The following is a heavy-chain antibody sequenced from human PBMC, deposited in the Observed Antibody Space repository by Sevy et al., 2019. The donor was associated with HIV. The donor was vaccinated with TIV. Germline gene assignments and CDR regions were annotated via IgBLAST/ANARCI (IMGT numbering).Heavy chain of an antibody. CDR3: ARGDIVVVPAADNNWFDP. D-gene: IGHD2-2*01. Sequence: ASVKVSCKASGYTFTGYYMHWVRQAPGQGLEWMGWINPNRGGTNYAQKFQGRVTMTRDTSISTAYMELSRLRSDDTAVYYCARGDIVVVPAADNNWFDPWGQGTLVTVSS. J-gene: IGHJ5*02. CDR2: INPNRGGT. V-gene: IGHV1-2*02. CDR1: GYTFTGYY.